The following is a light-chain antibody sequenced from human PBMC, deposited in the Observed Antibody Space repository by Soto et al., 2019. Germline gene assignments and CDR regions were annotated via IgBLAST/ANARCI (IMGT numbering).Light chain of an antibody. Sequence: DIQMTQSPSTLSASVGDRVTITCRASQSISSWLAWYQHKPGQGPKLLIYKASSLESGVPSRFSGSGSGTEFTLTISTLQPEDFASYYWLQYNSPSWTFGRGPKVEIK. CDR3: LQYNSPSWT. V-gene: IGKV1-5*03. J-gene: IGKJ1*01. CDR1: QSISSW. CDR2: KAS.